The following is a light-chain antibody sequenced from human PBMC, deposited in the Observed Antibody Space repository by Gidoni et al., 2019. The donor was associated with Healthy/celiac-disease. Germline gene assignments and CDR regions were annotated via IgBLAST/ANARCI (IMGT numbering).Light chain of an antibody. CDR1: SLRSYY. CDR3: NSRDSSGNHVV. CDR2: GKN. Sequence: SSELTQDPAVSVALGQTVRITCQGDSLRSYYASWYQQKPGQAPVLVIYGKNKRPSGIPDRFSGSSSGNTAALTSTGAQAEDEADYYCNSRDSSGNHVVFGGGTKLTVL. V-gene: IGLV3-19*01. J-gene: IGLJ2*01.